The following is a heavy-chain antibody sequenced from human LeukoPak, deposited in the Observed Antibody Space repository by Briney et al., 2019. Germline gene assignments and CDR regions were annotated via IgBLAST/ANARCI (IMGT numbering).Heavy chain of an antibody. CDR2: ISGSGGST. J-gene: IGHJ1*01. CDR1: GFTFSNYA. CDR3: ARRTPGYCSGGSCYGFQH. V-gene: IGHV3-23*01. D-gene: IGHD2-15*01. Sequence: GGSLRLSCAASGFTFSNYAMSWVRQAPGKGLEWVSVISGSGGSTYYADSVKGRFTISRDNAKNSLYLQMNSLRAEDTAVYYCARRTPGYCSGGSCYGFQHWGQGTLVTVSS.